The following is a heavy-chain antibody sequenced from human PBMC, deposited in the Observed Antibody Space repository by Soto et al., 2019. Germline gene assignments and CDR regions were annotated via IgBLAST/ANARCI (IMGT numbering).Heavy chain of an antibody. CDR2: INGGGGTT. J-gene: IGHJ4*02. CDR1: GFSFSGYT. D-gene: IGHD3-9*01. V-gene: IGHV3-23*01. Sequence: GGSLRLSCAASGFSFSGYTMNWVRQAQGKGLEWISGINGGGGTTYYADSVKGRVTISRDDSKNILYLQMNSPRAEDTAIYYCAKDRHPDGIWTFDYWGRGTLVTVSS. CDR3: AKDRHPDGIWTFDY.